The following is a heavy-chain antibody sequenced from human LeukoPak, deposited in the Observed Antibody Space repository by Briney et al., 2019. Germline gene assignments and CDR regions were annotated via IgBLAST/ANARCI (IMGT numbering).Heavy chain of an antibody. J-gene: IGHJ1*01. CDR3: ARRRYYDGSGYLE. Sequence: SETQSLTCSVSGDSVSRSDSYWDWIRQPPGKGLEWIGTIYYSGRTYYSPSLKSRVTMSVDPSNNQFSLNLRSVTAADTAVYYCARRRYYDGSGYLEWGQGTLLSVSS. CDR1: GDSVSRSDSY. V-gene: IGHV4-39*01. D-gene: IGHD3-22*01. CDR2: IYYSGRT.